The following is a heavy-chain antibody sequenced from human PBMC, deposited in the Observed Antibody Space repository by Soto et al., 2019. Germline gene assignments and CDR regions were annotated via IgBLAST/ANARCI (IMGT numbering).Heavy chain of an antibody. J-gene: IGHJ5*02. V-gene: IGHV4-59*01. CDR1: GGSISGYY. CDR2: IHNIGST. Sequence: SETLSLTCTVSGGSISGYYWSWLRQPPGKGLEWIGYIHNIGSTNYSPSLRSRVTISVDTSKNQFSLKLSSVTAADTAVYYCGRSVFPWGQGTLVTVSS. CDR3: GRSVFP.